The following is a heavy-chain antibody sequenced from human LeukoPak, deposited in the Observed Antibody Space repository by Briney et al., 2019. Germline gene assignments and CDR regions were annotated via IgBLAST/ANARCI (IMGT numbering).Heavy chain of an antibody. Sequence: GGSLRLSCAASGFTFSSYSMNWVRQAPGKGLEWVSYISSGSSTIYYADSVKGRFTISRDNAKNSLYLQMNSLRAEDTAVYYCARDDWRDAFDIWGQGTMVTVSS. CDR2: ISSGSSTI. J-gene: IGHJ3*02. V-gene: IGHV3-48*01. D-gene: IGHD3-9*01. CDR3: ARDDWRDAFDI. CDR1: GFTFSSYS.